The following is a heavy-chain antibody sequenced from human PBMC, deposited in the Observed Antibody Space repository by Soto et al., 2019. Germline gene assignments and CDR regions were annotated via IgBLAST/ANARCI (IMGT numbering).Heavy chain of an antibody. Sequence: ASVKVSCKASGGTFSSYTISWVRQAPGQGLEWMGRIIPILGIANYAQKFQGRVTITADKSTSTAYMELSSLRSEDTAVYYCARDKDIVVVPAAIGWFDPWGQGTLVNVSS. D-gene: IGHD2-2*02. CDR2: IIPILGIA. CDR1: GGTFSSYT. J-gene: IGHJ5*01. CDR3: ARDKDIVVVPAAIGWFDP. V-gene: IGHV1-69*04.